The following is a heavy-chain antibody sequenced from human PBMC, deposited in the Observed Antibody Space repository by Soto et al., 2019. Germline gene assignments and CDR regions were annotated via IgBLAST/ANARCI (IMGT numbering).Heavy chain of an antibody. CDR2: MQPSTGRT. CDR1: GYSFTSLD. D-gene: IGHD1-26*01. J-gene: IGHJ4*01. CDR3: ARGVSAGVDY. V-gene: IGHV1-8*01. Sequence: QVQLVQSGAEVREPGASVKVSCKASGYSFTSLDINWVRQTAGQGREWMGWMQPSTGRTGYAQKFQGRVTMTRDTSINTAYMELTTLTSDDTAFYYCARGVSAGVDYWGHGTLVTVSS.